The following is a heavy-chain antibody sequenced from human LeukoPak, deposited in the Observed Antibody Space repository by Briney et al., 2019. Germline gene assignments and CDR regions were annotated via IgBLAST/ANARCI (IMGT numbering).Heavy chain of an antibody. CDR1: GYTFTSYA. D-gene: IGHD2-21*02. V-gene: IGHV1-3*01. J-gene: IGHJ3*02. Sequence: ASVKVSCKASGYTFTSYAMHWVRQAPGQRLEWMGWIYAGNGNTKYSQKFQGRVTITRDTSASTAYMELSSLRSEDTAVYYCARRGGICGGDCSDAFDIWGQGTMVTVSS. CDR2: IYAGNGNT. CDR3: ARRGGICGGDCSDAFDI.